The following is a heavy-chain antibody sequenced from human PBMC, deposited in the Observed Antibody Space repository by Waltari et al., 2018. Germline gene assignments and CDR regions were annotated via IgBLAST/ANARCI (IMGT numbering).Heavy chain of an antibody. V-gene: IGHV3-23*01. CDR1: GFSFEPHA. Sequence: EVQLLESGGGLVPPGGYLRLPCAASGFSFEPHAMTWVRQAPGQGLKWVSTISSSSAGTYYADSVKGRFTISRDNSKSAFYLQMDGLTVEDTAVYFCARGGFGTTYIFDHWGQGVLVTVSS. J-gene: IGHJ4*02. D-gene: IGHD3-10*01. CDR2: ISSSSAGT. CDR3: ARGGFGTTYIFDH.